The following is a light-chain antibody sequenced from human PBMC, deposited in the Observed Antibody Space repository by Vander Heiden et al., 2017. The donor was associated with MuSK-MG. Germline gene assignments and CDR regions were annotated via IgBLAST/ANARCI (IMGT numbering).Light chain of an antibody. J-gene: IGKJ3*01. CDR2: AAS. V-gene: IGKV1-9*01. Sequence: DIQLTQSPSFLSASVGDRVTITCRASQGISSYLAWYQQNPGKAPKLLIYAASSFQSGVPSRFSGSGSGTEFTLTISSLQPEDFATYYCQQLNSYPLFGHGTKVDIK. CDR1: QGISSY. CDR3: QQLNSYPL.